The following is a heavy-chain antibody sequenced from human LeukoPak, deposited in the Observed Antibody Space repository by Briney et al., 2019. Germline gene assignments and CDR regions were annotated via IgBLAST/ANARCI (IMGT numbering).Heavy chain of an antibody. CDR3: ARAPWRSHFDY. Sequence: GRSLRLSCAASGFTFSSYAMHWVRQAPGKGLEWVAVISYDGSNKYYADSVKGRFTISRDNSKNTLYLQMNSLRAEDTAVYYCARAPWRSHFDYWGQGTLVTVSS. CDR1: GFTFSSYA. CDR2: ISYDGSNK. J-gene: IGHJ4*02. V-gene: IGHV3-30-3*01.